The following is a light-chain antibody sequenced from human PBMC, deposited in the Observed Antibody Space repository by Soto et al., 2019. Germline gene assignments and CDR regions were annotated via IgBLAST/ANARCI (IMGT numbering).Light chain of an antibody. CDR1: QGISSY. CDR3: QQYYSYPRT. J-gene: IGKJ1*01. Sequence: AIRMTQSPSSLSASTGDRVTITCRASQGISSYLAWYQQKPGKAPKLLIYAASTLQSGVPSKFSGSGSGTDFTLPISCLQYEDFATYYCQQYYSYPRTFGQGTKV. V-gene: IGKV1-8*01. CDR2: AAS.